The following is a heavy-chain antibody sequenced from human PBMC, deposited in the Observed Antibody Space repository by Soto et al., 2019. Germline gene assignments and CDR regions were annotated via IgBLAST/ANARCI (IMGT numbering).Heavy chain of an antibody. CDR2: INHSGST. V-gene: IGHV4-34*01. Sequence: SETLSLTCAAYGGSFSGYYWSWIRQPPGKGLEWIGEINHSGSTNYNPSLKSRVTISVDTSKNQFSLKLSSVTAADTAVYYCARVQAAAGRRGYYYGMDVWGQGTTVTVSS. D-gene: IGHD6-13*01. J-gene: IGHJ6*02. CDR3: ARVQAAAGRRGYYYGMDV. CDR1: GGSFSGYY.